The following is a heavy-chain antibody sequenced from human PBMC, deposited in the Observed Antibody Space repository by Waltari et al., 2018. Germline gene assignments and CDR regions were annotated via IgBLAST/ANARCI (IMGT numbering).Heavy chain of an antibody. Sequence: EVQLLESGGGLVQPGGSLRLSCAASGFTFSSYAMSWVRQAPGKGLEWVSAIRGNGDRTYYADSVKGRFTISRDNSKNTLYVQMNSLGAEDTALYYCAKADSSSPPYSFDYWGQGTLVTVSS. D-gene: IGHD6-6*01. CDR1: GFTFSSYA. CDR3: AKADSSSPPYSFDY. J-gene: IGHJ4*02. V-gene: IGHV3-23*01. CDR2: IRGNGDRT.